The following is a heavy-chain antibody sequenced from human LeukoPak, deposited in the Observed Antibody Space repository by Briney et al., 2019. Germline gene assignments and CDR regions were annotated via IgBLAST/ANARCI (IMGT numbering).Heavy chain of an antibody. D-gene: IGHD6-19*01. Sequence: GGSLRLSCAASGFTFSSYAMHWVRQAPGKGLEWVAVISYDGSNKYYADSVKGRFTISRDNSKNTLYLQMNSLRAEDTAVYYCAREKYSSGHYYFDYWGQGTLVTVSS. CDR1: GFTFSSYA. CDR2: ISYDGSNK. V-gene: IGHV3-30-3*01. J-gene: IGHJ4*02. CDR3: AREKYSSGHYYFDY.